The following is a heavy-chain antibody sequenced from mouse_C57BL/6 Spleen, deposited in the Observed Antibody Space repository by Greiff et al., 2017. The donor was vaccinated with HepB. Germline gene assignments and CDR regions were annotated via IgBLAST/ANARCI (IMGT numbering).Heavy chain of an antibody. D-gene: IGHD1-1*01. CDR2: ISSGSSTI. Sequence: VQLKESGGGLVKPGGSLKLSCAASGFTFSDYGMHWVRQAPEKGLEWVAYISSGSSTIYYADTVKGRFTISRDNAKNTLFLQMTSLRSEDTAMYYCARGGYYYYGSSSWFAYWGQGTLVTVSA. CDR3: ARGGYYYYGSSSWFAY. CDR1: GFTFSDYG. J-gene: IGHJ3*01. V-gene: IGHV5-17*01.